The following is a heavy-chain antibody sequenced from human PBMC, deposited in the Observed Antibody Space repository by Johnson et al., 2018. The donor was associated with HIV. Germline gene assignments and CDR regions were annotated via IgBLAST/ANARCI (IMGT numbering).Heavy chain of an antibody. D-gene: IGHD3-3*01. V-gene: IGHV3-30-3*01. J-gene: IGHJ3*02. CDR2: ISYDGSNK. CDR1: GFTFSSYA. CDR3: ARGPTPVFGNAFDI. Sequence: QVQLVESGGGLVQPGGSLRLSCAASGFTFSSYAMHWVRQAPGKGLEWVAVISYDGSNKYYADSVKGRFTISRDNSKNTLDLQMSSLRAEDTAVYYCARGPTPVFGNAFDIRGQGTMVTVSS.